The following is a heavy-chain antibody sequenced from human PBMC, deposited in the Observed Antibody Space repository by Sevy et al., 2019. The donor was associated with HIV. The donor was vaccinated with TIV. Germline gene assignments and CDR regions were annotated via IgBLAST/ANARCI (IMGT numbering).Heavy chain of an antibody. V-gene: IGHV4-61*02. CDR1: GGSFSSGNYY. J-gene: IGHJ4*02. CDR3: ARVDRAYYDGSAFDF. CDR2: IYNSGST. Sequence: SETLSLTCTVSGGSFSSGNYYWSWIRQPAGKGLEWIGRIYNSGSTNYNPSLKSRVTISVDTSKNQFSLRLSSVTAADTTVYYCARVDRAYYDGSAFDFWGQGTLVTVSS. D-gene: IGHD3-22*01.